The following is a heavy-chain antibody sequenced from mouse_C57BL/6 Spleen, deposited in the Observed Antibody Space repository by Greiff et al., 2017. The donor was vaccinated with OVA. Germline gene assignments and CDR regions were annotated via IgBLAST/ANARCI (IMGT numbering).Heavy chain of an antibody. D-gene: IGHD2-4*01. CDR2: INPSTGGT. V-gene: IGHV1-42*01. J-gene: IGHJ4*01. CDR1: GYSFTGYY. CDR3: AIYDYLYAMDY. Sequence: VQLQQSGPELVKPGASVKISCKASGYSFTGYYMNWVKQSPEKSLEWIGEINPSTGGTTYNQKFKAKATLTVDKSSSTAYMQLKSLTSEDSAVYYCAIYDYLYAMDYWGQGTSVTVSS.